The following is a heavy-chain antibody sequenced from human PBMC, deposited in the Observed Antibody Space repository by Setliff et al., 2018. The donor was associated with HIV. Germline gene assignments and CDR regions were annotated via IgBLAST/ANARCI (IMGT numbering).Heavy chain of an antibody. Sequence: ASVKVSCKASGYTFTAYYIHWVRQAPGQGLEWMGRINPNSGGTKYGQKFQGRVTMTRDTSMSTAYMELNRLISDDTAVYYCARGWATGADSSPLDVWGKGTTVTVSS. D-gene: IGHD6-19*01. CDR1: GYTFTAYY. V-gene: IGHV1-2*06. J-gene: IGHJ6*04. CDR3: ARGWATGADSSPLDV. CDR2: INPNSGGT.